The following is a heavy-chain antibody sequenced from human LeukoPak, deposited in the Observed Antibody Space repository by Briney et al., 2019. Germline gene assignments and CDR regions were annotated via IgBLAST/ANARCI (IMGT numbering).Heavy chain of an antibody. CDR2: FYPEAGET. D-gene: IGHD2-15*01. CDR3: ATAPYCSGGSCYRGIGFDY. J-gene: IGHJ4*02. CDR1: GYTLTELS. V-gene: IGHV1-24*01. Sequence: ASVKVSCKVSGYTLTELSMHWVRQTPGKGLECMGGFYPEAGETIYEQKFQGRVTMTDDTSTDTDYMEQSSLRSEDTAVYYCATAPYCSGGSCYRGIGFDYWGQGTLVTVSS.